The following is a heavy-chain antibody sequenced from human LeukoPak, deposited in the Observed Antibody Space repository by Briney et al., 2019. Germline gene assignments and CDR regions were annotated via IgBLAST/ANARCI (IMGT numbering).Heavy chain of an antibody. CDR1: GFSLSTSGVG. D-gene: IGHD6-13*01. CDR3: ARDWQQLWWEYMDV. Sequence: SGPTLVNPTPPLTLTCTFSGFSLSTSGVGVGWIRQPPGKALEWLALIYWNDDKRYSPSLKSRLTITKDTSKTQVVLTMTNMDPVDTATYYCARDWQQLWWEYMDVWGKGTTVTVSS. J-gene: IGHJ6*03. CDR2: IYWNDDK. V-gene: IGHV2-5*01.